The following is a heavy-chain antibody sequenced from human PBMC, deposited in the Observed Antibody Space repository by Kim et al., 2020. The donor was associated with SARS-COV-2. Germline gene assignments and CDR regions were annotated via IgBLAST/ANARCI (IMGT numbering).Heavy chain of an antibody. Sequence: GGSLRLSCAASGFTFSSYWMSWVRQAPGKGLEWVANIKQDGSEKYYVDSVKGRFTISRDNAKNSLYLQMNSLRAEDTAVYYCARESAPLYDFWSGPPADYFDYWGQGTLVTVSS. CDR2: IKQDGSEK. CDR3: ARESAPLYDFWSGPPADYFDY. D-gene: IGHD3-3*01. V-gene: IGHV3-7*03. J-gene: IGHJ4*02. CDR1: GFTFSSYW.